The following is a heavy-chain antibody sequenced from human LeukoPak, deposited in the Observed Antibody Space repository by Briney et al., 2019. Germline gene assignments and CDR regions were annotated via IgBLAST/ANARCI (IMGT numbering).Heavy chain of an antibody. Sequence: SETLSLTCTVSGGSIRNYYWNWIRQPVGKGLEYIGRIYSSGSTNYNPSLKSRVTMSVDTSKPQFSLTLPSVTAADTAIYYCARGAVGAPPHVAFAIWGQGTMVTVSS. V-gene: IGHV4-4*07. CDR2: IYSSGST. J-gene: IGHJ3*02. D-gene: IGHD1-26*01. CDR1: GGSIRNYY. CDR3: ARGAVGAPPHVAFAI.